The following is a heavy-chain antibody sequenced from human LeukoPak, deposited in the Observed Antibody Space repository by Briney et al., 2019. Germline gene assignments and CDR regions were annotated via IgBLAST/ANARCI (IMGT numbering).Heavy chain of an antibody. Sequence: GGSLRLSCAASGFTFRSYGMHWVRQAPDKGLEWVAFIRYDGTNKYYADSVKGRFTISRDNSKNTLYLQMNSLRDDDTAVYYCAKDRTMFSGDDAFDIWGQGTMVTVSS. V-gene: IGHV3-30*02. CDR3: AKDRTMFSGDDAFDI. CDR2: IRYDGTNK. CDR1: GFTFRSYG. D-gene: IGHD3-10*02. J-gene: IGHJ3*02.